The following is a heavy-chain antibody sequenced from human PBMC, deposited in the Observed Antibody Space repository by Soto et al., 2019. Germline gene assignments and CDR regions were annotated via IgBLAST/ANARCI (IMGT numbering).Heavy chain of an antibody. J-gene: IGHJ6*02. D-gene: IGHD4-17*01. CDR3: ARDYPYFTLTTTGGMDV. Sequence: QVQLQESGPGLVKPSETVSLTCAVSGGSINNFYWSWIRQPPGKGLEWLGYIYSSGDTNYSPSLKGRVTISVDRSKNQFSLKLSSVTAADTAVYYCARDYPYFTLTTTGGMDVWGQGTTVTVSS. CDR1: GGSINNFY. CDR2: IYSSGDT. V-gene: IGHV4-59*01.